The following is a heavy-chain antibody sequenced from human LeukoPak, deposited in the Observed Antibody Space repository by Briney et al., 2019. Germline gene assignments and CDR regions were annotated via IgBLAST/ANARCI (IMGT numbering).Heavy chain of an antibody. CDR1: GYTFTGYY. CDR3: TIARGAMIVVDPFDY. Sequence: ASVKVSCKASGYTFTGYYMHWVRQAPGQGLEWMGWINPNSGGTNYAQKFQGRVTMTRDTSIRTAYMELRRLRSDDTAVYYCTIARGAMIVVDPFDYWGQGTLVTVSS. D-gene: IGHD3-22*01. J-gene: IGHJ4*02. V-gene: IGHV1-2*02. CDR2: INPNSGGT.